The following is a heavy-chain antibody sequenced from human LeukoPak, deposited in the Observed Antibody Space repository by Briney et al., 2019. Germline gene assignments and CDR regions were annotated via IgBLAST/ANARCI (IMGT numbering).Heavy chain of an antibody. J-gene: IGHJ3*02. Sequence: SETLSLTCTVSGYSISSGYYWGWIRQPPGQGLEWIGSIYHSGSTYYNPSLKSRVTISVDTSKNQFSLKLSSVTAADTAVYYCARGPRKITMIVVVRGAFDIWGQGTMVTVSS. CDR2: IYHSGST. CDR3: ARGPRKITMIVVVRGAFDI. CDR1: GYSISSGYY. V-gene: IGHV4-38-2*02. D-gene: IGHD3-22*01.